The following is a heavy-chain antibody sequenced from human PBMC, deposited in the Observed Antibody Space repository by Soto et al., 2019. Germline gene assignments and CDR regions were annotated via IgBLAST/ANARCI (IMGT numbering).Heavy chain of an antibody. CDR1: GFTFSRYW. CDR3: ARGGSGWYLYFDY. CDR2: INGDGSDT. D-gene: IGHD6-19*01. V-gene: IGHV3-74*01. J-gene: IGHJ4*02. Sequence: GGSLRLSCAASGFTFSRYWMHWVRQAPGKGLVWVSRINGDGSDTTYADSVKGRFTISRDNAKNTLYLQMNSLRAEDTAVYYCARGGSGWYLYFDYWGQGALVTVSS.